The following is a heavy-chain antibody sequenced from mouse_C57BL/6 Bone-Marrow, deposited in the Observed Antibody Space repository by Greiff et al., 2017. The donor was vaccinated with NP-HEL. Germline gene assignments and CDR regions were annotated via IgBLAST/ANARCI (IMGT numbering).Heavy chain of an antibody. CDR3: ARDGQVYYGSSPWFAY. D-gene: IGHD1-1*01. CDR2: IYPRSGNT. CDR1: GYTFTSYG. V-gene: IGHV1-81*01. Sequence: VKLMESGAELARPGASVKLSCKASGYTFTSYGISWVKQRTGQGLEWIGEIYPRSGNTYYNEKFKGKATLTADNSSSTAYMELRSLTSEDSAVYFCARDGQVYYGSSPWFAYWGQGTLVTVSA. J-gene: IGHJ3*01.